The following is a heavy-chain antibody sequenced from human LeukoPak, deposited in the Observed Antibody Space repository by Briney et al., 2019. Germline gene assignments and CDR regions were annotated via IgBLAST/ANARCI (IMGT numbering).Heavy chain of an antibody. J-gene: IGHJ5*02. CDR3: ARDTKFSP. Sequence: SETLSLTCTVSGGSISGYYWSRLRQPAGKGLEWIGRIYSSGSKNYNPSLKSRVTMSIDTSKNQFSLKLSSVTAADTAFYYCARDTKFSPWGQGTLVTVSS. CDR1: GGSISGYY. D-gene: IGHD3-3*01. V-gene: IGHV4-4*07. CDR2: IYSSGSK.